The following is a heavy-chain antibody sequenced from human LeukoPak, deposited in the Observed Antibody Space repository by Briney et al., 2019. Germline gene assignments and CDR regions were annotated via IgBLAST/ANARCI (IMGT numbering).Heavy chain of an antibody. CDR1: GGSISNYY. Sequence: SETLSLTCTVSGGSISNYYWSWIRQPPGKGLEWIGYIYYSGSTNYNPSLKSRVTISVDTSKNQFSLKLSSVTAADTAVYYCARVNYYDSSGYYYYYYMDVWGKGTTVTISS. J-gene: IGHJ6*03. V-gene: IGHV4-59*01. D-gene: IGHD3-22*01. CDR3: ARVNYYDSSGYYYYYYMDV. CDR2: IYYSGST.